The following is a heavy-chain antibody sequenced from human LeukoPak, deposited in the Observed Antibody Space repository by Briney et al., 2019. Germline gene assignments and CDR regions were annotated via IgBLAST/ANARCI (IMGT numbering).Heavy chain of an antibody. CDR1: GGSISSYY. Sequence: SETLSLTCTVSGGSISSYYWSWIRQPPGKGLEWIGYIYYSGSTNYNPSLKSRVTISVDTSKNQFPLKLSSVTAADTAVYYCARVGSYSSSPNAFDIWGQGTMVTVSS. V-gene: IGHV4-59*01. D-gene: IGHD6-6*01. CDR3: ARVGSYSSSPNAFDI. J-gene: IGHJ3*02. CDR2: IYYSGST.